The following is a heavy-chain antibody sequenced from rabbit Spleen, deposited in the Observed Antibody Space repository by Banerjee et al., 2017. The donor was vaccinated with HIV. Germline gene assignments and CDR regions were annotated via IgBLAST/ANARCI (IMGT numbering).Heavy chain of an antibody. V-gene: IGHV1S45*01. J-gene: IGHJ4*01. D-gene: IGHD1-1*01. CDR1: GFDFSTYG. CDR2: IDPVFGTT. CDR3: ARDSGSGPYIDGYFNL. Sequence: QEQLKESGGGLVQPGESLTLTCTASGFDFSTYGVSWVRQAPGKGLEWIGYIDPVFGTTYYASWAKGRFTISKTSSTTVTLQMTSLTVADTATYFCARDSGSGPYIDGYFNLWGQGTLVTVS.